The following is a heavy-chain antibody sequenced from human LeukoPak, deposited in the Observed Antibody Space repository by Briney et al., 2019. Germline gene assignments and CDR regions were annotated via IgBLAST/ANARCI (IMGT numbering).Heavy chain of an antibody. Sequence: GGSLRLSCAASVFTFSVYAMSWVRQAPGKGLEWVSGISGSGGSTYYADSVKGRFTISRDNSKNTLYLQMGSLIAEDTAAYYGANMAMCGGVTAFGAFDSWGPGTMVTVSS. CDR3: ANMAMCGGVTAFGAFDS. J-gene: IGHJ3*02. D-gene: IGHD3-16*01. CDR1: VFTFSVYA. V-gene: IGHV3-23*01. CDR2: ISGSGGST.